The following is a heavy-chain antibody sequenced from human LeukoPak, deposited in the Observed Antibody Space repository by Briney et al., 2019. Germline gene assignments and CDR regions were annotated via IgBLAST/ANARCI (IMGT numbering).Heavy chain of an antibody. D-gene: IGHD6-6*01. V-gene: IGHV4-4*09. J-gene: IGHJ6*03. CDR1: GGSISRYY. CDR3: ARRGSIAARSYYYYYMDV. Sequence: SETLSLTCTVSGGSISRYYWSWTRQPPGTGLEWIGDIYTSVSSNYNPSLKSRVTISLDTSKNQFSLKLSSVTAADTAVYYCARRGSIAARSYYYYYMDVWGKGTTVTVSS. CDR2: IYTSVSS.